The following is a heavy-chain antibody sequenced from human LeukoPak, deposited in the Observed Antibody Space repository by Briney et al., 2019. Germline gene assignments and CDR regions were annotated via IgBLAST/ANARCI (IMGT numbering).Heavy chain of an antibody. Sequence: GGSLRLSCAASGFTFSSYWMNWVRQAPGKGLEWVAHIKEDGSEKFYVDSVKGRFTIARDNAKNSLYLQMNSLRAEDTAVYYCVRERREIGIDNWRQGTLVTVSS. CDR2: IKEDGSEK. CDR1: GFTFSSYW. V-gene: IGHV3-7*01. J-gene: IGHJ4*02. CDR3: VRERREIGIDN.